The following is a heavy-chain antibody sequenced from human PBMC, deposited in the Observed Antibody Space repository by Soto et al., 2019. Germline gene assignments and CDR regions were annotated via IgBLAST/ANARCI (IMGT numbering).Heavy chain of an antibody. J-gene: IGHJ4*02. CDR2: IDPRSGRP. V-gene: IGHV1-46*01. Sequence: ASVKVSCKASGYTFTSYFIHWVRQAPGQGLEWMGLIDPRSGRPTYPQKFQDRVMMTRDTSTSTAYMELSSLISEDTAVYYCARDLPSPRGPMVRGVMALDYWGQGTLVTVSS. CDR1: GYTFTSYF. D-gene: IGHD3-10*01. CDR3: ARDLPSPRGPMVRGVMALDY.